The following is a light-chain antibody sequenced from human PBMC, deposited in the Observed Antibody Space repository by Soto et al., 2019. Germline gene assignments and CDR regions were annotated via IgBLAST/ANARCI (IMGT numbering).Light chain of an antibody. CDR2: WAS. Sequence: DIVMTQSPDSLAVSLGERATINCKSSQSVLSNSNNKNYLAWYQQKPGQPPKLLIYWASTRESGVPDRFSGSGSGTDFTLTISRLQAEDVAVYYCQQYYSTPQTFGQGTKVDIK. J-gene: IGKJ1*01. CDR3: QQYYSTPQT. V-gene: IGKV4-1*01. CDR1: QSVLSNSNNKNY.